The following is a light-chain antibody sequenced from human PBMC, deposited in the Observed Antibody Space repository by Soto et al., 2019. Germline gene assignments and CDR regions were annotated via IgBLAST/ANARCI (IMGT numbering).Light chain of an antibody. CDR2: AVN. Sequence: QSALTQPRSVSGSPGQSVTISCTGTSSDVGDYNYVSWYQQHPGKAPKLLIYAVNMRPSGVPDRFSGSKSGNTASLTISGLQDEDEADYSCCSYAGSYTWVFGGGTKVTVL. J-gene: IGLJ3*02. V-gene: IGLV2-11*01. CDR3: CSYAGSYTWV. CDR1: SSDVGDYNY.